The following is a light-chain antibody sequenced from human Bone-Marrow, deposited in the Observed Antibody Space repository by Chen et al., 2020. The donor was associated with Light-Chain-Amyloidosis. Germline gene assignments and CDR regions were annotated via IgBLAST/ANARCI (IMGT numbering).Light chain of an antibody. CDR3: SSFTSSSSYV. CDR1: SGDVGTYNY. Sequence: QSALTQPASGSGAPGQPITIPCTGTSGDVGTYNYVSWYKQHPGKAPKVMIYAVSNRPSGVSNRFSGSKSGNTASLTISGLQAEDEADYYCSSFTSSSSYVFGPGTKVTVL. J-gene: IGLJ1*01. CDR2: AVS. V-gene: IGLV2-14*01.